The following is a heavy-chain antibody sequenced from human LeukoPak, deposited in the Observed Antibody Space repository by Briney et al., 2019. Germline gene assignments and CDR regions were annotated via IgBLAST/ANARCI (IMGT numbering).Heavy chain of an antibody. V-gene: IGHV3-73*01. Sequence: GGSLRLSCAASGFTFSGSAMHWVRQASGKGLEWVGRIRRKANSYATAYAASVKGRFTISRDDSKNTAYLQMNSLKTEDTAVYYCTTGVTTLEWGQGTLVTVSS. CDR1: GFTFSGSA. D-gene: IGHD4-17*01. CDR3: TTGVTTLE. CDR2: IRRKANSYAT. J-gene: IGHJ4*02.